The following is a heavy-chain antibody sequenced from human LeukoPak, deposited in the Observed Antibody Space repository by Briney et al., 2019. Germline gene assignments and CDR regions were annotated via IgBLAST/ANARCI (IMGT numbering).Heavy chain of an antibody. CDR1: GFTFSSYS. J-gene: IGHJ5*02. CDR3: ARGITIFGVVTRFDP. V-gene: IGHV3-21*01. Sequence: GGSLRLSCAASGFTFSSYSMNWVRQAPGKGLEWVSSISSSSSYIYYADSVKGRFTISRDNAKNSLYLQMNSLRAEDTAVYYCARGITIFGVVTRFDPWGQGTLVTVSS. D-gene: IGHD3-3*01. CDR2: ISSSSSYI.